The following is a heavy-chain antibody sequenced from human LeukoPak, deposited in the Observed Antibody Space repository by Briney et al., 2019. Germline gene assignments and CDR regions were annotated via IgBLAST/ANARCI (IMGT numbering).Heavy chain of an antibody. CDR3: AATLYSSGWYVA. CDR1: GGSFSGYY. Sequence: PSETLSLTCAVYGGSFSGYYWSWIRQPPGKGLEWIGYIYYSGSTNYNPSLKSRVTISVDTSKNQFSLKLSSVTAADTAVYYCAATLYSSGWYVAWGQGTLVTVSS. V-gene: IGHV4-59*08. J-gene: IGHJ5*02. D-gene: IGHD6-19*01. CDR2: IYYSGST.